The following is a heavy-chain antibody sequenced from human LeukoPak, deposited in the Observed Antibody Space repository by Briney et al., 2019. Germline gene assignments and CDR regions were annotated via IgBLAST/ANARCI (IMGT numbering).Heavy chain of an antibody. CDR2: ISTYSGNT. J-gene: IGHJ5*02. D-gene: IGHD6-13*01. CDR1: GYTFTNYG. V-gene: IGHV1-18*01. Sequence: ASVKVSCKASGYTFTNYGIIWVRQAPGQGLEWMGWISTYSGNTHYAQELQGRVTLTTDTSTSTAYMDLRSLRSDDTAVYYCARDGRGHWDTRIWYLGNWFDPWGQGTLVTVSS. CDR3: ARDGRGHWDTRIWYLGNWFDP.